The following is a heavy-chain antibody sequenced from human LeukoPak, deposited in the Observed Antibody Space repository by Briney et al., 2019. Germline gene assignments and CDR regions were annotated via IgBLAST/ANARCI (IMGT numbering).Heavy chain of an antibody. Sequence: PSETLSLTCAVYGGSFSGYYWSWIRQPPGKGLEWIGEINHSGSTNYNPSLKSRVTISVDRSKNQFSLKLSSVTAADTAVYYCARAGDYYDSSGYHRYPPDYWGQGTLVTVSS. V-gene: IGHV4-34*01. J-gene: IGHJ4*02. CDR3: ARAGDYYDSSGYHRYPPDY. CDR2: INHSGST. CDR1: GGSFSGYY. D-gene: IGHD3-22*01.